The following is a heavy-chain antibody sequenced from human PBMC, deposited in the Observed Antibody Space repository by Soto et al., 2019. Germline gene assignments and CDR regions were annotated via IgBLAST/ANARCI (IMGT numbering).Heavy chain of an antibody. CDR3: EKVFGWFGEIYGMDV. D-gene: IGHD3-10*01. J-gene: IGHJ6*02. CDR1: GFTFSSYG. CDR2: ISYDGSNK. V-gene: IGHV3-30*18. Sequence: PGGSLRLSCAASGFTFSSYGMHWVRQAPGKGLEWVAVISYDGSNKYYADSVKGRFTISRDNSKNTLYLQMNSLRAEDTAVYYCEKVFGWFGEIYGMDVWGQGTTVTVYS.